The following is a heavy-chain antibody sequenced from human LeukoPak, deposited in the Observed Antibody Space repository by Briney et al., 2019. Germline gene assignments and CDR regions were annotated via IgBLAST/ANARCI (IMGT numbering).Heavy chain of an antibody. Sequence: GESLKVSCKGSGYSFTSYWIGWVRQMPGKGLEWMGIIYPGDSDTRYSPSFQGQVTISADKSISTAYLQWSSLKASDTAMYYCARTVTVTTGYFDYWGQGTLVTVSS. J-gene: IGHJ4*02. CDR2: IYPGDSDT. D-gene: IGHD4-17*01. V-gene: IGHV5-51*01. CDR3: ARTVTVTTGYFDY. CDR1: GYSFTSYW.